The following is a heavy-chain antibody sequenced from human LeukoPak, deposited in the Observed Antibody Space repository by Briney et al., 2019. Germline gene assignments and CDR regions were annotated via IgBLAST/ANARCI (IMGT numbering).Heavy chain of an antibody. J-gene: IGHJ5*02. V-gene: IGHV3-21*01. CDR2: ISSSSSYI. CDR1: GFTFSSYI. Sequence: GGSLRLSCAASGFTFSSYIMNWVRQAPGKGLEWVSSISSSSSYIYYADSVKGRFTIPRDNAKNSLYLQMNSLRAEDTAVYYCARDQVPSSSYNWFDPWGQGTLVTVSS. CDR3: ARDQVPSSSYNWFDP. D-gene: IGHD2-2*01.